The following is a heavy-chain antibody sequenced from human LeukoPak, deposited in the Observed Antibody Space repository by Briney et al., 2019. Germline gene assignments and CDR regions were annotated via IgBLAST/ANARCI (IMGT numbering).Heavy chain of an antibody. CDR1: RYTFTGYY. D-gene: IGHD6-19*01. CDR3: ARERISGWYCDY. CDR2: INPNSGGT. V-gene: IGHV1-2*02. Sequence: ASVKVSCKASRYTFTGYYMHWVRQAPGQGLEWMGWINPNSGGTNYAQKFQGRVTMTRDTSISTAYMELSRLRSDDTAVYYCARERISGWYCDYWGQGTLVTVSS. J-gene: IGHJ4*02.